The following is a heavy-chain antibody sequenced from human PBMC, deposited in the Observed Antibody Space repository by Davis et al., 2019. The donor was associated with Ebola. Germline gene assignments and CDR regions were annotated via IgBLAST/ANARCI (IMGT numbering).Heavy chain of an antibody. CDR2: SHYSGNT. V-gene: IGHV4-39*01. Sequence: MPSETLSLTCSVSDDSIASSPHYWGWIRQTPGKGLEWIGSSHYSGNTFYNPSLNSRVTISLDTSKNQFSLKLRSVTAADRAVYYCARQHYDVVSGYSTFEFWGQGIPVTVSS. J-gene: IGHJ4*02. CDR3: ARQHYDVVSGYSTFEF. D-gene: IGHD3-16*01. CDR1: DDSIASSPHY.